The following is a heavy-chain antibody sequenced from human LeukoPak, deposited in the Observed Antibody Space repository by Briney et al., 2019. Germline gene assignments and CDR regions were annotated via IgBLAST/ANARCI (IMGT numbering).Heavy chain of an antibody. CDR2: MNTDGSST. CDR3: ASGHYCSGGGCRDY. CDR1: GFTFSRDW. Sequence: VGSLRLACAASGFTFSRDWMHWVRQGPGEGLVWVSRMNTDGSSTSYSDSVKGRFTIARDNAKNTLYLQMNSLRAEDTAVYYCASGHYCSGGGCRDYWGQGTLVRVSS. D-gene: IGHD2-15*01. V-gene: IGHV3-74*01. J-gene: IGHJ4*02.